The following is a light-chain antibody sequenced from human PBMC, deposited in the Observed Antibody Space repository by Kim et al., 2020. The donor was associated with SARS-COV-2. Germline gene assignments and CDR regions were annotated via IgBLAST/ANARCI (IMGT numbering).Light chain of an antibody. J-gene: IGKJ1*01. CDR1: QHINNW. V-gene: IGKV1-5*03. Sequence: DIQMSQSPSTLSASVGDRVTITCRASQHINNWLAWYQQKPGKAPKVLIYKASSLESGVPSRFSGSGSGTEFTLTISSLQPDDFATYYCQQYNTYSRTFGQGAKVDIK. CDR2: KAS. CDR3: QQYNTYSRT.